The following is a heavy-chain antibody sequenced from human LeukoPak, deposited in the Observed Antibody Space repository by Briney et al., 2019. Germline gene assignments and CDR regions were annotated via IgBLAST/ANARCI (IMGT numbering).Heavy chain of an antibody. Sequence: SVKVSCKASGGTFSSYAISCVRQAPGQGLVWMGRIIPILGIANYAQKFQGRVTITADKSTSTAYMELSSLRSEDTAVYYCARHLAAGTHKYYYYYGMDVWGQGTTVTVSS. V-gene: IGHV1-69*04. CDR3: ARHLAAGTHKYYYYYGMDV. D-gene: IGHD6-13*01. CDR2: IIPILGIA. J-gene: IGHJ6*02. CDR1: GGTFSSYA.